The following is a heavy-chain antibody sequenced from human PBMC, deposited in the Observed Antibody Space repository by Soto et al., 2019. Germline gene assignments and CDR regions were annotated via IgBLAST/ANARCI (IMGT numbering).Heavy chain of an antibody. CDR2: ISAYNGNT. V-gene: IGHV1-18*01. J-gene: IGHJ6*02. CDR1: GYTFTSYG. Sequence: ASVKVSCKASGYTFTSYGISWVRQAPGQGLEWMGWISAYNGNTNYAQKLQGRVTMTTDASTSTAYMELRSLRSDDTAVYYCARAFFSASGVTAAAGTDYYYYYGMDVWGQGTTVTV. CDR3: ARAFFSASGVTAAAGTDYYYYYGMDV. D-gene: IGHD6-13*01.